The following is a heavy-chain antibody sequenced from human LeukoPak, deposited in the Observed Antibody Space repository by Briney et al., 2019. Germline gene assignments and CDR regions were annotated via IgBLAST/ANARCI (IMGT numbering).Heavy chain of an antibody. J-gene: IGHJ4*02. CDR1: GFTVSSNY. Sequence: GSLRLSCAASGFTVSSNYMGWVRQAPGKGLEWVSVVYSGGNTYYADSVKGRFTISRDNSRNTMDLQMNSLRAEDTAVYYCARCDSSSWYGIDYWGQGTLVTVSS. V-gene: IGHV3-53*01. CDR2: VYSGGNT. CDR3: ARCDSSSWYGIDY. D-gene: IGHD6-13*01.